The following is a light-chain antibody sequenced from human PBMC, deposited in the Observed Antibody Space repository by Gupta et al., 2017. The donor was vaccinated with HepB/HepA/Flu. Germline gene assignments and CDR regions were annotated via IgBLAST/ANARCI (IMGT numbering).Light chain of an antibody. CDR2: GAY. J-gene: IGKJ4*02. CDR3: LQHISYPLT. Sequence: DILLTQSPSLLSASVGDRVSLTCRASQDISSYLAWYQQKPGKAPKLLIYGAYTLQSGVPPRFSGSGSGTEFTLTISSLQPDDLATYYCLQHISYPLTFGGGTKVEIK. CDR1: QDISSY. V-gene: IGKV1-9*01.